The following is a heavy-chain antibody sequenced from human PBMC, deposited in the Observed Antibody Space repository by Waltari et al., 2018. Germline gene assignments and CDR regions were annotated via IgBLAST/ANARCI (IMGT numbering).Heavy chain of an antibody. J-gene: IGHJ4*02. Sequence: EVQLLESGGGLVQPGGSLRLSCAASGFTFRSYAMNWVRQAPGKGLGWVSLITGSGDSTYYADSVKGRFTVSRDNSKNTLYLQMNSLRAEDTAVYYCAKSRGSSYGTEYLDYWGQGTLVTVS. CDR1: GFTFRSYA. CDR3: AKSRGSSYGTEYLDY. D-gene: IGHD3-16*01. CDR2: ITGSGDST. V-gene: IGHV3-23*01.